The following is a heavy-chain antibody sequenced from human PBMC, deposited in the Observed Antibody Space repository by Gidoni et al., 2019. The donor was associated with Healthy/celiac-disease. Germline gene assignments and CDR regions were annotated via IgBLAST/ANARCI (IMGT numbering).Heavy chain of an antibody. CDR2: ISSTGGST. D-gene: IGHD3-16*01. CDR3: AKSTRGGDY. Sequence: EVQLLESGGGLVQPGGSLRLSCAASGFTFSSYAMTWVRQAPGKGLEWVSAISSTGGSTYYADSVKGRFTISRDNSKNTLYLQMNSLRAEDTALYYCAKSTRGGDYRGQGTLVTVSS. CDR1: GFTFSSYA. J-gene: IGHJ4*02. V-gene: IGHV3-23*01.